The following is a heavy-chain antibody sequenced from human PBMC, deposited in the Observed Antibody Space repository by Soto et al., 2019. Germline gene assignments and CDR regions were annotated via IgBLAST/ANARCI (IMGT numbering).Heavy chain of an antibody. CDR1: GFTFSNVW. V-gene: IGHV3-15*07. J-gene: IGHJ4*02. CDR2: IKSKTDGGTT. D-gene: IGHD6-19*01. CDR3: TQLELKYSRGWYEFSD. Sequence: EVQLVESGGGLVKPGGSLRLSCAASGFTFSNVWMNWVRQAPGKGLEWVGRIKSKTDGGTTDYAAPVKGRFTISRDDSTNTLYLKMNSLKTEDTAVYYCTQLELKYSRGWYEFSDWGQGTLVTVSS.